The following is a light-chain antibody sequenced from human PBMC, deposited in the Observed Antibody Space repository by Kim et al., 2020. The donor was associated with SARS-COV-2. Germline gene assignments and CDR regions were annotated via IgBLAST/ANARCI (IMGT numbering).Light chain of an antibody. Sequence: PRQTASITCSGDGLGVKFATWYQQKPGPSPVLVIYNASRRPSGILGRFSGSNSGNTATLTISGTQAIDAADYYCQAWDNNNGVFGGGTQLTVL. CDR3: QAWDNNNGV. J-gene: IGLJ3*02. CDR2: NAS. CDR1: GLGVKF. V-gene: IGLV3-1*01.